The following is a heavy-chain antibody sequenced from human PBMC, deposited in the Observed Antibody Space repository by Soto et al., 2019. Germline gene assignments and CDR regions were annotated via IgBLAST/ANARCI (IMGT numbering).Heavy chain of an antibody. CDR1: GGSISSYY. V-gene: IGHV4-59*01. CDR3: ARTPLSSDILTPNWFDP. Sequence: SETLSLTCTVSGGSISSYYWSWIRQPPGKGLEWIGYIYYSGSTNYNPSLKSRVTISVDTSKNQFSLKLSSVTAADTAVYYCARTPLSSDILTPNWFDPWGQGTLVTVS. D-gene: IGHD3-9*01. CDR2: IYYSGST. J-gene: IGHJ5*02.